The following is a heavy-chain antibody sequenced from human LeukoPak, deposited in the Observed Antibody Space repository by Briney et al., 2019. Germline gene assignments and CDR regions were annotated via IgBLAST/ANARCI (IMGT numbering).Heavy chain of an antibody. CDR3: ARDSDTAMVTGPDY. CDR1: GYTFTGYY. CDR2: INPNSGGT. D-gene: IGHD5-18*01. V-gene: IGHV1-2*02. J-gene: IGHJ4*02. Sequence: GSSVKVSCKASGYTFTGYYMHWVRQARGQGLEWMGWINPNSGGTNDAQKVQGRVTMTRDTSISTAYMELSRLRSDDTAVYYCARDSDTAMVTGPDYWGQGTLVTVSS.